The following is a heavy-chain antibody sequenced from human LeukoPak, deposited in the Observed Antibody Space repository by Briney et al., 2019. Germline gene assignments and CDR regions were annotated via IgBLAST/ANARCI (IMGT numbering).Heavy chain of an antibody. CDR1: GGSISSYY. D-gene: IGHD4-23*01. CDR2: IYYSGST. Sequence: SETLSLTCTVSGGSISSYYWSWIRQPPGKGLEWIGYIYYSGSTNYNPSLKSRVTISVDTSKNQFSLKLSSVTAADTAVYYCARHVALGGPPDYWGQGTLVTVSS. J-gene: IGHJ4*02. V-gene: IGHV4-59*08. CDR3: ARHVALGGPPDY.